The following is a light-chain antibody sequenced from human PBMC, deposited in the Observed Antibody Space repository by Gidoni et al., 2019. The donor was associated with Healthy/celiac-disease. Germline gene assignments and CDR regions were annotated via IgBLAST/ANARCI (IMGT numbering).Light chain of an antibody. J-gene: IGKJ2*01. CDR2: AAS. Sequence: DIQMTQSPSSLSASVGDRVTITCRASQSISSYLNWYQQKPGKAHKLLIYAASSLQSGVPSRFSGSGSGTDFTLTISSLQPEDFETYYCQQSYSTLLYTFGQGTKLEIK. V-gene: IGKV1-39*01. CDR1: QSISSY. CDR3: QQSYSTLLYT.